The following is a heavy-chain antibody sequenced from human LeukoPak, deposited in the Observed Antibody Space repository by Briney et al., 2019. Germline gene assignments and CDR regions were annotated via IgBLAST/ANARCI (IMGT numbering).Heavy chain of an antibody. Sequence: PGGSLRLSCAASGFTFSTYSMNWVRQAPGKGLEWVSYITGPSGRAVYADSVKGRFTISRDNAKNSLYLQMNSLRDEDTAVYYCARDLNWGFDYWGQGTLASVSS. CDR1: GFTFSTYS. CDR3: ARDLNWGFDY. CDR2: ITGPSGRA. D-gene: IGHD3-16*01. J-gene: IGHJ4*02. V-gene: IGHV3-48*02.